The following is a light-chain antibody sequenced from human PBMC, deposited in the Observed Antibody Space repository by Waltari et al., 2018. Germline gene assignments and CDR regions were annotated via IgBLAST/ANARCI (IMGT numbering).Light chain of an antibody. CDR1: TGVLTSDQS. V-gene: IGLV7-46*01. CDR3: SVSYNGVSV. J-gene: IGLJ3*02. Sequence: QAVVTQDPSLTVSPGGTVALPCGSSTGVLTSDQSPYWYQQKTGQAPRSMIYDTRDKYSWTPARVSGSRLGGKAALTLSGAQPEDEADYYCSVSYNGVSVFGGGTKLTVL. CDR2: DTR.